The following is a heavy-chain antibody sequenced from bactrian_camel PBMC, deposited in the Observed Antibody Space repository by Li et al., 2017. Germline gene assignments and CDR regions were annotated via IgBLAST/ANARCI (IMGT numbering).Heavy chain of an antibody. J-gene: IGHJ7*01. Sequence: VQLVESGGGSVQAGGSVRLSCVASGFTESENYVAWIRQPPGKAREGVARIGWDDSTDYADSLKGRFTISKDKAKNTLYLQLNSLLSEDTAMYYCARTYGGMDYWGKGTQVTVS. V-gene: IGHV3S10*01. D-gene: IGHD3*01. CDR1: GFTESENY. CDR2: IGWDDST.